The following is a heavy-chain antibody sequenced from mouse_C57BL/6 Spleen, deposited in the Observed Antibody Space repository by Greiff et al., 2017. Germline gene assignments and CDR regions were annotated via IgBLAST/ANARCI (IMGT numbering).Heavy chain of an antibody. V-gene: IGHV5-17*01. D-gene: IGHD1-1*01. J-gene: IGHJ4*01. CDR2: ISSGSSTI. Sequence: EVQVVESGGGLVKPGGSLKLSCAASGFTFSDYGMHWVRQAPEKGLEWVAYISSGSSTIYYADTVKGRFTISRDNAKNTLFLQMTSLRSEDTAMYYCARSLYGGYMDYWGQGTSVTVSS. CDR3: ARSLYGGYMDY. CDR1: GFTFSDYG.